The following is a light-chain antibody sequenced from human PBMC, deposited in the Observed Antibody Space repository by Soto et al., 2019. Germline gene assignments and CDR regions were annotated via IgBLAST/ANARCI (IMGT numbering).Light chain of an antibody. CDR2: GSS. CDR3: QQFNNWPFT. CDR1: QSVSTN. Sequence: VMTQSPATLSVSPGNRVTLSCRASQSVSTNFAWYQEKPGQAPRLLMFGSSTRATGIPARFSGSGSGTEFTLTISSVQSEDSAVYYCQQFNNWPFTFGQGTKLEIE. V-gene: IGKV3-15*01. J-gene: IGKJ2*01.